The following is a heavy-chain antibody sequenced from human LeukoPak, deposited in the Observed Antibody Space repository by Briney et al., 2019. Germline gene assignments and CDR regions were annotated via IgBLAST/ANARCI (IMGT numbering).Heavy chain of an antibody. Sequence: SETLSLTCAVYGGSFSGYYWGWIRQPPGKGLEWIGSIYHSGSTYYNPSLKSRVTISVDTSKNQFSLKLSSVTAADTAVYYCARHVSGWYYFDYWGQGTLVTVSS. V-gene: IGHV4-38-2*01. CDR2: IYHSGST. CDR1: GGSFSGYY. J-gene: IGHJ4*02. D-gene: IGHD6-19*01. CDR3: ARHVSGWYYFDY.